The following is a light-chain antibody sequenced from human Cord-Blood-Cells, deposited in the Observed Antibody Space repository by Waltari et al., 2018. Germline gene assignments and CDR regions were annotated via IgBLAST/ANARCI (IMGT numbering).Light chain of an antibody. CDR3: QQRSNWPPTLT. V-gene: IGKV3-11*01. CDR2: DAS. CDR1: QSVSSY. J-gene: IGKJ4*01. Sequence: EIVLTQSPATLSLSPGERATLPCRASQSVSSYLAWYQQKPGQAPRLLIYDASNRATGIPARFSGGGSGTDFTLTISSLEPEDFAVYYCQQRSNWPPTLTFGGGTKVEIK.